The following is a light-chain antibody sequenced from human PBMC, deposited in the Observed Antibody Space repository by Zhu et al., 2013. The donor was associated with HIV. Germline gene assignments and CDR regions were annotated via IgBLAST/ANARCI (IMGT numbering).Light chain of an antibody. V-gene: IGKV1-33*01. CDR3: QHYYTYPIT. CDR2: VAS. Sequence: DIQMTQSPSSLSASVGDSVTITCQATQDIGKYVDWYQQKPGKAPKLLIYVASNLETGVPSRFSGSGSGTEFTFTISSLQADDFATYYCQHYYTYPITFGQGTRLEI. CDR1: QDIGKY. J-gene: IGKJ5*01.